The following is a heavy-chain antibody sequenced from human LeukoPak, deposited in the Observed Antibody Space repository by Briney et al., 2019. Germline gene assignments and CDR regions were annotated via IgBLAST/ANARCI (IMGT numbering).Heavy chain of an antibody. CDR2: IYTSGST. Sequence: SETLSLTCAVYGGSISSYYWSWIRQPAGKGLEWIGRIYTSGSTNYNPSLKSRVTMSVDTSKSQFSLKLSSVTAADTAVYYCASGIYYDSSGPLTDYWGQGTLVTVSS. D-gene: IGHD3-22*01. J-gene: IGHJ4*02. V-gene: IGHV4-59*10. CDR1: GGSISSYY. CDR3: ASGIYYDSSGPLTDY.